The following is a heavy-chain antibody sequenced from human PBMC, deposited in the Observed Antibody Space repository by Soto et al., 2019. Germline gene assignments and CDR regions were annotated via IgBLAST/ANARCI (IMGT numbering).Heavy chain of an antibody. CDR3: AGRCHGTNCIGHFDY. J-gene: IGHJ4*02. Sequence: QEQLVQSGAEVKKPGSSVKVSCRASGGTFNNYVINWVRQAPGQGLEWMAGIIPIFGTANYAQKFQGRVTITADKATSTAYMELNSLRSEDTAVYYCAGRCHGTNCIGHFDYWGQGTLVTVSS. D-gene: IGHD2-2*01. CDR2: IIPIFGTA. CDR1: GGTFNNYV. V-gene: IGHV1-69*06.